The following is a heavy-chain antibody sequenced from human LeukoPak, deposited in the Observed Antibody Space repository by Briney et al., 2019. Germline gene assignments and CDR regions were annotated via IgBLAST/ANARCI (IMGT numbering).Heavy chain of an antibody. D-gene: IGHD2-2*01. V-gene: IGHV4-39*07. CDR3: ARLGVVGIDQNWFDP. J-gene: IGHJ5*02. CDR1: GGSISSSSYY. CDR2: FYHSGSS. Sequence: SETLSLTCTVSGGSISSSSYYWGWVRQPPGKGLEWIGSFYHSGSSYYNSSLKSRLIISVDTSKNQSSLRLSSVTAADTAVYYCARLGVVGIDQNWFDPWGQGTLVTVSS.